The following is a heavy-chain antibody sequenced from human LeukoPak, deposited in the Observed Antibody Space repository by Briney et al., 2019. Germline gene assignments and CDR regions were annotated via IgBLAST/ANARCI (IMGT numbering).Heavy chain of an antibody. J-gene: IGHJ4*02. CDR3: ASYYYGSGIV. D-gene: IGHD3-10*01. Sequence: PSETLSLTCTVSGGSVSSGSYYWSWIRQPPGKGLEWIGYIYYSGSTNYNPSLKSRVTISVDTSKNQFSLKLGSVTAADTAVYYCASYYYGSGIVWGQGTLVTVSS. CDR2: IYYSGST. V-gene: IGHV4-61*01. CDR1: GGSVSSGSYY.